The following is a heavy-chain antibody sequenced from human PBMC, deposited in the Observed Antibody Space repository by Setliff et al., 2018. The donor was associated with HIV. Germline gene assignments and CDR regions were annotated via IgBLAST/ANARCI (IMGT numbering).Heavy chain of an antibody. V-gene: IGHV4-61*03. CDR1: GDSVSSRSYY. CDR2: IYYSGST. CDR3: AQLGMVDDFDY. Sequence: ASETLSLTCTVSGDSVSSRSYYWSWIRQPPGKGLEWIGYIYYSGSTNYNPSLKSRVTISVDTSKNHFSLKLRSVTAADTAVYYCAQLGMVDDFDYWGQGTLVTSPQ. J-gene: IGHJ4*02. D-gene: IGHD1-1*01.